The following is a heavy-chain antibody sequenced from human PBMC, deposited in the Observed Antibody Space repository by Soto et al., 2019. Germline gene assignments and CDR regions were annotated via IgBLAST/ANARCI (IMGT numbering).Heavy chain of an antibody. V-gene: IGHV4-30-4*01. D-gene: IGHD3-22*01. CDR2: IYYSGST. CDR3: ARGGYYDSSGYAHDY. J-gene: IGHJ4*02. Sequence: PSETLSLTCTVSGGSISSGDYYWSWIRQPPGKGLEWIGYIYYSGSTYYNPSLKSRVTISVDTSKNQFSLKLSSVTAADTAVYYCARGGYYDSSGYAHDYWGQGTLVTV. CDR1: GGSISSGDYY.